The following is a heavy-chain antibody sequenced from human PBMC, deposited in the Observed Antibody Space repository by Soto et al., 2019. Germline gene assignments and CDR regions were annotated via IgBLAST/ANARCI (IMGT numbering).Heavy chain of an antibody. J-gene: IGHJ6*02. D-gene: IGHD3-22*01. CDR1: GGTFSSYA. Sequence: ASVKVSCKDFGGTFSSYAISWVRQAPGQGLEWMGGIIPIFGTANYAQKFQGRVTITADESTSTAYMELSSLRSEDTAVYYCARDLKRYYDSSGYGYYYYGMDVWGQGTTVTVS. V-gene: IGHV1-69*13. CDR3: ARDLKRYYDSSGYGYYYYGMDV. CDR2: IIPIFGTA.